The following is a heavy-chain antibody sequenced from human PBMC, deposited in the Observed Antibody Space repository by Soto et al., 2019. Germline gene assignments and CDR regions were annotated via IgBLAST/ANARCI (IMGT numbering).Heavy chain of an antibody. Sequence: PGGSLRLSCAASRFTFSSYSMSWVRQAPGKGLEWVSSISSSGTYIYYADSVKGRVTISRDNANNSLYLHMKSPIAEDTAVYYCVTRVTTFYYWGQGTLVTVSS. CDR3: VTRVTTFYY. D-gene: IGHD4-17*01. J-gene: IGHJ4*02. V-gene: IGHV3-21*01. CDR2: ISSSGTYI. CDR1: RFTFSSYS.